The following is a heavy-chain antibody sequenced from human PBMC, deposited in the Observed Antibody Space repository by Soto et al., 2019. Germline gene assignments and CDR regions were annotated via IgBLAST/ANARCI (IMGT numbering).Heavy chain of an antibody. J-gene: IGHJ5*02. CDR1: GFTFSTYA. Sequence: GGSLRLSCAASGFTFSTYAMHWVRQAPGKGLEWVAGASYDGNDKDYADSVKGRFTISRDNSKNTLYLQMSSLRVDDTAVYYCARGVGNNWNYIWFDPWGQGTLVTVSS. CDR2: ASYDGNDK. D-gene: IGHD1-1*01. CDR3: ARGVGNNWNYIWFDP. V-gene: IGHV3-30*03.